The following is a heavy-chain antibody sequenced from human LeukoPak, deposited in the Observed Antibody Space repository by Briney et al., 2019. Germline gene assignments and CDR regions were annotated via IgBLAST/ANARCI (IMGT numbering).Heavy chain of an antibody. J-gene: IGHJ5*02. Sequence: TSETQSLTCSAYGVSFGGYFWSWIRQPPGEGLEWIGEVNHSGSTNYNPSLKSRVTISVDTSKSQFSLKLSSVTTADTALYYCARFASGSYYWFDPWGQGTLVTVSS. CDR3: ARFASGSYYWFDP. CDR2: VNHSGST. V-gene: IGHV4-34*01. D-gene: IGHD3-10*01. CDR1: GVSFGGYF.